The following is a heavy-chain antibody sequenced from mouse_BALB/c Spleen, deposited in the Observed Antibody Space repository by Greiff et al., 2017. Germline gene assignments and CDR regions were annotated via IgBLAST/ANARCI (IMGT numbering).Heavy chain of an antibody. Sequence: EVKLVESGGGLVQPGGSLNLSCAASGFDFSRYWMSWARQAPGKGQEWIGEINPGSSTINYTPSLKDKFIISRDNAKNTLYLQMSKVRSEDTALYYCARITTVGYFDVWGAGTTVTVSS. CDR3: ARITTVGYFDV. V-gene: IGHV4-2*02. CDR2: INPGSSTI. J-gene: IGHJ1*01. D-gene: IGHD1-1*01. CDR1: GFDFSRYW.